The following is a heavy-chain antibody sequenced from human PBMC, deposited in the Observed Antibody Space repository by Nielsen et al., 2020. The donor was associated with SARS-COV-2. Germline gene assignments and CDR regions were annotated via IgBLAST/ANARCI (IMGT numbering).Heavy chain of an antibody. CDR3: ARGSGSYYFDY. CDR1: GFNFSSYA. Sequence: GGSLRLSCAASGFNFSSYAMNWVRQAPGKGLEWVAVISYDGSNQHYADAVKGRFTISRDNAKNTLYLQMNSLRAEDTAVYYCARGSGSYYFDYWGQGTLVTVSS. J-gene: IGHJ4*02. D-gene: IGHD1-26*01. CDR2: ISYDGSNQ. V-gene: IGHV3-30*04.